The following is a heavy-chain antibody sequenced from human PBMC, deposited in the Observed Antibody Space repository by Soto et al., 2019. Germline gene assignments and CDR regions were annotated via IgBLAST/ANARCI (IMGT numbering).Heavy chain of an antibody. CDR2: IYPGDADT. J-gene: IGHJ6*02. CDR1: GYSFSSYW. Sequence: GESLKISCKGSGYSFSSYWIGWVRQMPGKGLEWMGIIYPGDADTRYSPSFQGQVTISADKSISTAYLQWSSLKASDTAMYYCARHRITMVRGVVTYGMDVWGQGTTVTVSS. D-gene: IGHD3-10*01. CDR3: ARHRITMVRGVVTYGMDV. V-gene: IGHV5-51*01.